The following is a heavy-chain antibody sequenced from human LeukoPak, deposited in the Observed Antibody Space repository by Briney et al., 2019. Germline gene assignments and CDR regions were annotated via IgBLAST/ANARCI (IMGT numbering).Heavy chain of an antibody. J-gene: IGHJ4*02. V-gene: IGHV3-23*01. CDR3: AKDRGVDY. CDR2: ISGSGGST. D-gene: IGHD3-10*01. CDR1: GFTVSSSY. Sequence: GGSLRLSCEASGFTVSSSYINWVRQAPGKGLEWVSAISGSGGSTYYADSVKGRFTISRDNSKNTLYLQMNSLRAEDTAVYYCAKDRGVDYWGQGTLVTVSS.